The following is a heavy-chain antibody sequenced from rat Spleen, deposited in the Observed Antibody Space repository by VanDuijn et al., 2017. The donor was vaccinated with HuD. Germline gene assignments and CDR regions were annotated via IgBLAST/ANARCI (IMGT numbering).Heavy chain of an antibody. J-gene: IGHJ3*01. CDR1: GFTLSNYY. D-gene: IGHD1-1*01. CDR2: ISPSGGST. V-gene: IGHV5-25*01. CDR3: ARSDGVHYYLPFAD. Sequence: EVQLVESGGGLVQPGRSMKLSCAASGFTLSNYYMAWVRQAPTKGLEWVAFISPSGGSTYYRDSVKGRFTVSRDNAKSTLYLQMDSLRSEDTATYYCARSDGVHYYLPFADWGQGTLVTASS.